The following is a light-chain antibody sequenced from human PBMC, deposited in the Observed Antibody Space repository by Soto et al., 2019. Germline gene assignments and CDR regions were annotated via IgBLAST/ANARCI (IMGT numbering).Light chain of an antibody. J-gene: IGKJ1*01. CDR3: QQYNDWPRT. CDR2: GAS. V-gene: IGKV3-15*01. CDR1: QSVSSN. Sequence: IGMTQSPATLSVSPGESATLSCRANQSVSSNLAWYQQKPGQAPRLFIYGASTRATGAPARFSGSGSGTEFTLTISSLQSEDFAIYYCQQYNDWPRTFGQGTKVDIK.